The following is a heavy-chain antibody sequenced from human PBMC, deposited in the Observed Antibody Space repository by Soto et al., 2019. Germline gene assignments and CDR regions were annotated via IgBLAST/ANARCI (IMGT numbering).Heavy chain of an antibody. Sequence: QVQLQESGPGLVKPSGTLSLTCAVSGGSISSSNWWSWVRQPPGKGLEWIGEIYHSGSTNYNPSLKSRVTISVDKSKNQFSLKLSSVISADTAAYYCARINIDYDFWSGYYYFDYWGQGTLVTVSS. J-gene: IGHJ4*02. CDR2: IYHSGST. CDR1: GGSISSSNW. D-gene: IGHD3-3*01. V-gene: IGHV4-4*02. CDR3: ARINIDYDFWSGYYYFDY.